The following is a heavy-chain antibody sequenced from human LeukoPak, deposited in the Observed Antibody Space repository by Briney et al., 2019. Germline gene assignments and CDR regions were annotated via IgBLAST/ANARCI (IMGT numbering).Heavy chain of an antibody. Sequence: GGSLRLSCAVSGFTVSGNYMSWVRQAPGKGLEWVSLIYSGGTTYYADSVKGRFTISRDNSNNTLYLQMNSLRAEDTAVYYCARRAGGYSHPYDYWGQGILVTVSS. D-gene: IGHD4-23*01. V-gene: IGHV3-53*01. CDR1: GFTVSGNY. CDR2: IYSGGTT. J-gene: IGHJ4*02. CDR3: ARRAGGYSHPYDY.